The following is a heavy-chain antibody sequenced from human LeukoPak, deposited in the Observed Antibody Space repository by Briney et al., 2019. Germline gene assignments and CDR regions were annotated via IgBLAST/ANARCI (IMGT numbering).Heavy chain of an antibody. CDR3: AKEIYGDSTGGRFQH. Sequence: GGSLRLSCIASGFTFSSSAMSWVRQAPGKGLEWVSVISGSGGSTYYADSVKGRFTISRDNSKNTLYLQMNSRRAEDTAVYYCAKEIYGDSTGGRFQHWGQGTLVTVSS. D-gene: IGHD4-17*01. CDR1: GFTFSSSA. CDR2: ISGSGGST. V-gene: IGHV3-23*01. J-gene: IGHJ1*01.